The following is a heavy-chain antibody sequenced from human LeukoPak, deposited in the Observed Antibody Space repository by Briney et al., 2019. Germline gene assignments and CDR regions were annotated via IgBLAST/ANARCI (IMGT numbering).Heavy chain of an antibody. J-gene: IGHJ6*03. D-gene: IGHD2-15*01. V-gene: IGHV4-59*01. CDR2: IYNSGST. CDR1: GDSFSYFY. CDR3: ARVLRYCSGGNCYSGGLGYMDV. Sequence: SETLSLTYTVSGDSFSYFYWSWIRQPPGKGLKWIGYIYNSGSTSYNPSLKSRVTISLDTSQNQFSLKLSSLTAADTAVYYCARVLRYCSGGNCYSGGLGYMDVWGKGTTVTISS.